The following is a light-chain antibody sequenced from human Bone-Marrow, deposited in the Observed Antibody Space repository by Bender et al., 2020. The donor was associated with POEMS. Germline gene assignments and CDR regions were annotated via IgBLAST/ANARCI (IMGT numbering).Light chain of an antibody. V-gene: IGLV2-8*01. CDR3: LSEAESSTWM. Sequence: QSALTQPPSASGSPGQSVTVSCTGTSSDVGGFQSVSWYQQHPGKAPKLMIYEGNKRSLGVSHRFSGSTSGDTASLRISGLQADDEADYYCLSEAESSTWMFGGGTKRTVL. J-gene: IGLJ3*02. CDR1: SSDVGGFQS. CDR2: EGN.